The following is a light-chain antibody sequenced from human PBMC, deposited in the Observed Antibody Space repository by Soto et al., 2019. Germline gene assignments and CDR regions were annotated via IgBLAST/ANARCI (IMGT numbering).Light chain of an antibody. CDR2: GAS. CDR1: QSVSSN. Sequence: ETVMTQSPGTLSVSPGESATLSCGTSQSVSSNLAWYQQKPGQAPRLLIYGASTRATGIPARFSGSGSGTEFTLTISYLRPEDYAVYFCPQYHDWVTLGGGTKVDI. V-gene: IGKV3D-15*01. J-gene: IGKJ4*01. CDR3: PQYHDWVT.